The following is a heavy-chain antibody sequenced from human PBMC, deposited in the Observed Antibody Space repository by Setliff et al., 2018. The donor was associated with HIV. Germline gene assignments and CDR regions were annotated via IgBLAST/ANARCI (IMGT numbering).Heavy chain of an antibody. D-gene: IGHD3-3*01. J-gene: IGHJ4*02. CDR3: ARGIESFWSGYVR. CDR1: GYTFTSDE. CDR2: MNPKSGNT. V-gene: IGHV1-8*01. Sequence: GASVKVSCKASGYTFTSDEINRVRKETGHVLEWMGWMNPKSGNTGYAQKFQGRITMTRDTSISTAYMELSSLKSEDTAVYYCARGIESFWSGYVRWGQGTLVTVSS.